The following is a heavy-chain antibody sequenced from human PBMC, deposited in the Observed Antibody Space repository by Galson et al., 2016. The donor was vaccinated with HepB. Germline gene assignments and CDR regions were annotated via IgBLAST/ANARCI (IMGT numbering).Heavy chain of an antibody. D-gene: IGHD4-11*01. CDR3: ATLSLTVTRDY. V-gene: IGHV3-23*01. CDR1: GFTFSSSA. CDR2: VSAGGGST. J-gene: IGHJ4*02. Sequence: SLRLSCAASGFTFSSSALTWVRQAPGKGLEWVSTVSAGGGSTFYADSVKGRFTISRGNSKNTLFLQMNSLRAEDTAVYYCATLSLTVTRDYWGQGTLVTVSS.